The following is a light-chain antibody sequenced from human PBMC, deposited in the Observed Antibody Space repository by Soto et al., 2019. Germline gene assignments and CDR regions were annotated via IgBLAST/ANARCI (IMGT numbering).Light chain of an antibody. V-gene: IGLV2-8*01. CDR2: EVN. J-gene: IGLJ1*01. CDR1: SSDVGGYSY. Sequence: QSALTQPPSASGSPGQSVAISCTGTSSDVGGYSYVSWYQQHPGKAPKLMIYEVNKLPSGVPDRFSGSKSGNTASLTVSGLQAEDEADYYCCSFTSSNTHVFGTGTKLTVL. CDR3: CSFTSSNTHV.